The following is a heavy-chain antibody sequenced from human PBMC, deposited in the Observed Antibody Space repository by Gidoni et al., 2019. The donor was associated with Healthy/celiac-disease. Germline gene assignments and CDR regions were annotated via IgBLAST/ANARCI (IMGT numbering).Heavy chain of an antibody. D-gene: IGHD3-22*01. CDR2: INPNSGGT. CDR1: GYTFTGSY. Sequence: QVQLVQSGAEVKKPGASVKVSCKASGYTFTGSYMHWVRQAPGQGLEWMGRINPNSGGTNYAQKFQGRVTMTRDTSISTAYMELSRLRSDDTAVYYCARDSLFFEDYYDSSGFNWFDPWGQGTLVTVSS. CDR3: ARDSLFFEDYYDSSGFNWFDP. J-gene: IGHJ5*02. V-gene: IGHV1-2*06.